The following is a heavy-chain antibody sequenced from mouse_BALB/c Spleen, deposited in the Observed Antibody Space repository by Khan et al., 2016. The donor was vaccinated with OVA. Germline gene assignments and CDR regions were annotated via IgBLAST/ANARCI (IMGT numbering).Heavy chain of an antibody. D-gene: IGHD2-1*01. Sequence: QIQLVQSGPELKKPGETVKISCKASGYTFTNYRMNWMKQTPEKGLKWMGWINTYTGEPTYGDAFKGRFAFSLETSATTAHLQIDNLKNEDMATYFCARETTYWYFDAWGAGTTVTVSS. V-gene: IGHV9-1*02. CDR2: INTYTGEP. CDR1: GYTFTNYR. CDR3: ARETTYWYFDA. J-gene: IGHJ1*01.